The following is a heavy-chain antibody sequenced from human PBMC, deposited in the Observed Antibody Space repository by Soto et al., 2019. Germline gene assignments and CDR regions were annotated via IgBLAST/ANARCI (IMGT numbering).Heavy chain of an antibody. V-gene: IGHV4-4*02. CDR2: IYHSGST. CDR3: ARLMIVVVITGYCYYGMDV. D-gene: IGHD3-22*01. CDR1: GGSISSSNW. J-gene: IGHJ6*02. Sequence: TSETLSLTCAVSGGSISSSNWWSWVRQPPGKGLEWIGEIYHSGSTNYNPSLKSRVTISVDKSKNQFSLKLSSVTAADTAVYYCARLMIVVVITGYCYYGMDVWGQGTTVTVSS.